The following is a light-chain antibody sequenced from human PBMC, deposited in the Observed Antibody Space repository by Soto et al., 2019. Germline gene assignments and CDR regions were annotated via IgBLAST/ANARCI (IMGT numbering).Light chain of an antibody. CDR2: GAS. V-gene: IGKV3-15*01. J-gene: IGKJ3*01. CDR3: HQYNCGPQGT. Sequence: EIMMTQSPGTLSVSPGEGATLSCTASQSVNLNLAWYQQKPGQPPRPLLYGASTRATGITVRFRVSGSGTEVNLTTISLQSEDCAVYYCHQYNCGPQGTFGPGTNVEI. CDR1: QSVNLN.